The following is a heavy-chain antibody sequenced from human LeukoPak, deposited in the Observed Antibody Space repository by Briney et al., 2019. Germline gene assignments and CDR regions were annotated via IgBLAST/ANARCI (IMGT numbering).Heavy chain of an antibody. CDR2: IDTSGST. V-gene: IGHV4-4*07. CDR3: ARTQGYCSSTSCYTPFDY. CDR1: GASISDYY. Sequence: SETLSLTCIVSGASISDYYWSWIRQPAGKGLEWIGRIDTSGSTNYKPSLKSRLTMSVDTSKRQFSLRLTSVTAADTAVYYCARTQGYCSSTSCYTPFDYWGQGTLVTVSS. D-gene: IGHD2-2*02. J-gene: IGHJ4*02.